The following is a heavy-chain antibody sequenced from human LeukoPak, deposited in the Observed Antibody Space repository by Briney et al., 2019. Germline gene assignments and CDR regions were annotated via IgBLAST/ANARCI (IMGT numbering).Heavy chain of an antibody. CDR1: GFTFSSYA. CDR3: AKVVGIWIGEMFDAFDV. V-gene: IGHV3-30-3*01. CDR2: ISYDGSNK. J-gene: IGHJ3*01. Sequence: PGGSLRLSCAASGFTFSSYAMHWVRQAPGKGLEWVAVISYDGSNKYYADSVKGRFTISRDNSKNILYLQMNGLRAEDTALYYCAKVVGIWIGEMFDAFDVWGHGTMVAVSS. D-gene: IGHD3-10*01.